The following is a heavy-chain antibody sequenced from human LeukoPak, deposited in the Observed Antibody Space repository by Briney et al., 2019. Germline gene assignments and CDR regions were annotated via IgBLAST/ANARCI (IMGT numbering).Heavy chain of an antibody. CDR1: GGTFSSYT. Sequence: SVKLSCKASGGTFSSYTISWVRQAPGQGLEWMGRIIPILGIANYAQKFQGRVTITADKSTSTAYMELSSLRSEDTAVYYCASRLGYCSSTSCYPDDAFDIWGQGTMVTVSS. CDR3: ASRLGYCSSTSCYPDDAFDI. D-gene: IGHD2-2*01. CDR2: IIPILGIA. V-gene: IGHV1-69*02. J-gene: IGHJ3*02.